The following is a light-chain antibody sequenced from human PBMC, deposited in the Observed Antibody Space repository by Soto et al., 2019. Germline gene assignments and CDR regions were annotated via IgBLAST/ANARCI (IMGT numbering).Light chain of an antibody. CDR3: CSYVTTPEI. CDR2: DGN. V-gene: IGLV2-11*01. J-gene: IGLJ1*01. Sequence: QSALAQPRSVSGSPGQLLTISCTGTSSDVDDYRYVSWYQQYPGKAPKLVIYDGNKRPSGVPDRFSSSNSGNTASLTISGLQAEDEADYYCCSYVTTPEIFGTGTKVTVL. CDR1: SSDVDDYRY.